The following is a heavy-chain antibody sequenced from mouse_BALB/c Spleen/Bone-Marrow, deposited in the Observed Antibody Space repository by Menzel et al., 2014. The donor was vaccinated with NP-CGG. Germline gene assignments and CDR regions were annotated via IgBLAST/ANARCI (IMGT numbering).Heavy chain of an antibody. Sequence: DLVKPGASVKLSCKASGYTFTSYWINWIKRRPGQGLEWIGRIAPGSGSTYYNEMFKGKATLTVDTSSSTAYIQLSSLSSGDSAVYFCARFPIYYGNYGAMDYWGQGTSVTVSS. CDR2: IAPGSGST. D-gene: IGHD2-1*01. V-gene: IGHV1S41*01. CDR3: ARFPIYYGNYGAMDY. J-gene: IGHJ4*01. CDR1: GYTFTSYW.